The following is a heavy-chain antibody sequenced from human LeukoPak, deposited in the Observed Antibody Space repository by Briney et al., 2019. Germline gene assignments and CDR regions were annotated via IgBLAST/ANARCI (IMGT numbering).Heavy chain of an antibody. V-gene: IGHV4-61*08. CDR2: IYYSGST. Sequence: SETLSLTCTVSGGSISSGDYYWSWIRQPPGKGLEWIGYIYYSGSTNYNPSLKSRVTISVDTSKNQFSLKLSSVTAADTAVYYCARDKSRGRGDFDYWGQGTLVTVSS. D-gene: IGHD5-24*01. CDR3: ARDKSRGRGDFDY. J-gene: IGHJ4*02. CDR1: GGSISSGDYY.